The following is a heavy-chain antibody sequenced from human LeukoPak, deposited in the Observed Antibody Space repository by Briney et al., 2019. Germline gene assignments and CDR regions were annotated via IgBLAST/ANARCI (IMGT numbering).Heavy chain of an antibody. D-gene: IGHD6-25*01. CDR1: GFTFSNYW. CDR2: INSDGNSI. CDR3: APGAANAYDD. J-gene: IGHJ4*02. V-gene: IGHV3-74*01. Sequence: PGGSLRLSCAASGFTFSNYWMHWVRQAPGKGLVWVSRINSDGNSISYTHSVKGRFTISRDNAKNTVYLQMNSLRAEDTAVYYCAPGAANAYDDWGQGTLVTVSS.